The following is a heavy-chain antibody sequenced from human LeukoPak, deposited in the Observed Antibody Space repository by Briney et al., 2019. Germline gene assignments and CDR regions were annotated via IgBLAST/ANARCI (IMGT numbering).Heavy chain of an antibody. D-gene: IGHD3-10*01. J-gene: IGHJ5*02. CDR1: GYTFTSYD. Sequence: GASEKVSCKASGYTFTSYDINWVRQATGQGLEWMGWMNPNSGNTGYAQKFQGRVTIARNTSISTAYMELSSLRSEDTAVYYCARGTLGYGSGHFDPWGQGTLVTVSS. CDR2: MNPNSGNT. CDR3: ARGTLGYGSGHFDP. V-gene: IGHV1-8*03.